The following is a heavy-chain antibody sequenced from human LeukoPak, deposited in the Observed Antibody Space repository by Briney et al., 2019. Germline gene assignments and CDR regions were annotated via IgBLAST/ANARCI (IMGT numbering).Heavy chain of an antibody. D-gene: IGHD3-9*01. CDR2: ISSSSSYI. V-gene: IGHV3-21*01. Sequence: KTGGSLRLSCAASGFTFSSYSMNWVRQAPGKGLEWASSISSSSSYIYYADSVKGRFTISRDNAKNSLYLQMNSLRAEDTAVYYCARDQYILTGYYKDAFDIWGQGTMVTVSS. J-gene: IGHJ3*02. CDR1: GFTFSSYS. CDR3: ARDQYILTGYYKDAFDI.